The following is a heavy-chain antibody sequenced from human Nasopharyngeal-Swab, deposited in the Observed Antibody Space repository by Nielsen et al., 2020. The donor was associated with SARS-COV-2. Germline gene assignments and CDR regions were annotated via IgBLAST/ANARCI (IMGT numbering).Heavy chain of an antibody. Sequence: GESLKISCAASGFTFSDYYMSWIRQAPGKGLEWVSYISSSSSYTNYADSVKGRFTISRDNAKNSLYLQMNSLRADDTAVYYCARGSIRGIIISDFDYWGQGTLVT. CDR1: GFTFSDYY. J-gene: IGHJ4*02. CDR3: ARGSIRGIIISDFDY. D-gene: IGHD3-10*01. V-gene: IGHV3-11*05. CDR2: ISSSSSYT.